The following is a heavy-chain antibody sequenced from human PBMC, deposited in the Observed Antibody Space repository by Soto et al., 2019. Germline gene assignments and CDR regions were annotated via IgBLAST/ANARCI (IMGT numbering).Heavy chain of an antibody. D-gene: IGHD2-15*01. CDR2: ISYDGSNK. V-gene: IGHV3-30-3*01. CDR1: GFTFSSYA. Sequence: QTGGSLRLSCAASGFTFSSYAMHWVRQAPGKGLEWVAVISYDGSNKYYADSVKGRFTISRDNSKNTLYLQMNSLRAEDTAVYYCARDTRKRMDIIGYYGMDVWGQGTAVTVSS. J-gene: IGHJ6*02. CDR3: ARDTRKRMDIIGYYGMDV.